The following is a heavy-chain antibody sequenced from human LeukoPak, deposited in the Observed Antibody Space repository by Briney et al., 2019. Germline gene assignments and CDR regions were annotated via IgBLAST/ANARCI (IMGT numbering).Heavy chain of an antibody. CDR2: IQYDGSNQ. V-gene: IGHV3-30*02. D-gene: IGHD7-27*01. Sequence: GGSLRLSCAASGFLFSSYGMHWVRQAPGKGLEWVAFIQYDGSNQYYADSVKGRFTISRDNAKNTLFLHMNSLRAEDTAVYYCNVRWGPNFDYWGQGTLVTVSS. J-gene: IGHJ4*02. CDR3: NVRWGPNFDY. CDR1: GFLFSSYG.